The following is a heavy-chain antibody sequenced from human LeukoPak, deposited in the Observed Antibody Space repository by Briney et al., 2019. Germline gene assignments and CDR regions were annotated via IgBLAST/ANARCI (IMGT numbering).Heavy chain of an antibody. J-gene: IGHJ4*02. V-gene: IGHV4-34*01. CDR1: GGSISSYY. CDR3: ARGRRGGFVMATITAVFFDY. D-gene: IGHD5-24*01. CDR2: INHSGST. Sequence: PSETLSLTCTVSGGSISSYYWSWIRQPPGKGLEWIGEINHSGSTNYNPSLKSRVTISVDTSKNQFSLKLSSVTAADTAVYYCARGRRGGFVMATITAVFFDYWGQGTLVTVSS.